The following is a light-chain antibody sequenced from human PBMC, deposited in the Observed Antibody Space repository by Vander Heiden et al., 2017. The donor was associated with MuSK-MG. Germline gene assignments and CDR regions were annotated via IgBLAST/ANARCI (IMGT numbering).Light chain of an antibody. CDR2: YDD. J-gene: IGLJ2*01. Sequence: QSVLTQPPSVSEAPRPRVTISCSGSRSNIGDNAVNWYQHLPGKAPKLLIYYDDLLPSGVSARFSGSKSGTLASLAISGLQSEDEGDYYCAAWDDSLNGVVFGGGTKLTVL. CDR1: RSNIGDNA. V-gene: IGLV1-36*01. CDR3: AAWDDSLNGVV.